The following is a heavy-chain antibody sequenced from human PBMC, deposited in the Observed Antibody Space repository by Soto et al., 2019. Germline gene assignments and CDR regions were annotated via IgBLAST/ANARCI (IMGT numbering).Heavy chain of an antibody. J-gene: IGHJ4*02. CDR1: GDSISCYY. V-gene: IGHV4-59*01. Sequence: SETLSLTCTVSGDSISCYYWTWIRQPPGKGLEYIGYIYYSGRTYYNPSLKSRVTISVDTSKNQFSLKLSSVTAADTAVYYCARGHLGITTSGTWYDFDYWGQGTLVTVSS. D-gene: IGHD2-15*01. CDR2: IYYSGRT. CDR3: ARGHLGITTSGTWYDFDY.